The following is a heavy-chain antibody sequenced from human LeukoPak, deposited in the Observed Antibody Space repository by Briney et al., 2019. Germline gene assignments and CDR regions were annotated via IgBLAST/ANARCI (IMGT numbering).Heavy chain of an antibody. CDR2: IYYSGST. CDR3: AKSGGSGLIDY. CDR1: GDPVSSGNYY. J-gene: IGHJ4*02. Sequence: SETLSLTCTVSGDPVSSGNYYWGWIRQPPGKGLEWIGSIYYSGSTYYNPSLKSRVTISVDTSKNQFSLRLNSVTAADTAMYYCAKSGGSGLIDYWGQGTLVTVSS. V-gene: IGHV4-39*01. D-gene: IGHD6-25*01.